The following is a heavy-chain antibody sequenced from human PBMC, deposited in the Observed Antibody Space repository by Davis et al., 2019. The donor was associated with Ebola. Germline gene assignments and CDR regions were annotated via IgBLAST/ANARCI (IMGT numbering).Heavy chain of an antibody. CDR1: GGSFSGNY. V-gene: IGHV4-34*01. CDR3: ARGTMYSSGWYFDF. J-gene: IGHJ4*02. CDR2: INHRGST. D-gene: IGHD6-19*01. Sequence: SETLSLTCAVYGGSFSGNYWSWIRQPPGKGLEWIGEINHRGSTHYNPSLKSRVTISVDTSKNHFSLKLSSVTAADTAVYYCARGTMYSSGWYFDFWGQGTLVTVSS.